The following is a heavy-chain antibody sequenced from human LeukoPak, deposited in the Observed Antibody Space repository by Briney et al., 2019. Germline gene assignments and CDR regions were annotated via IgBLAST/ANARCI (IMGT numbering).Heavy chain of an antibody. V-gene: IGHV3-30-3*01. Sequence: QSGGSLRLSCAASGFTFSSYAMHWVRQAPGKGLEWGAVISYDGSNKYYADSVKGRFTISRDNSKNTLYLQMNSLRAEDTAVYYCARDPMTTVVKRSFDYWGQGTLVTVSS. J-gene: IGHJ4*02. CDR1: GFTFSSYA. D-gene: IGHD4-23*01. CDR3: ARDPMTTVVKRSFDY. CDR2: ISYDGSNK.